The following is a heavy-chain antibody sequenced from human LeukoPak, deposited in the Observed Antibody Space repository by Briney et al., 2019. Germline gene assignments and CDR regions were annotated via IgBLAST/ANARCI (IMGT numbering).Heavy chain of an antibody. J-gene: IGHJ2*01. CDR3: ARGHGRRYWYFDL. CDR2: INHSGST. D-gene: IGHD4-17*01. V-gene: IGHV4-34*01. Sequence: SETLSLTCAVYGGSFSGYYWSRIRQPPGKGLEWSGEINHSGSTNYNPSLKSRVTISVDTSKNQFSLKLSSVTAADTAVYYCARGHGRRYWYFDLWGRGTLVTVSS. CDR1: GGSFSGYY.